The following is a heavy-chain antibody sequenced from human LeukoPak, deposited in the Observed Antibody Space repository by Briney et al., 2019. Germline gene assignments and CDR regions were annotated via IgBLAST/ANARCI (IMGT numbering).Heavy chain of an antibody. CDR2: ISGSGGNV. CDR1: GCTVSSNY. J-gene: IGHJ4*02. CDR3: AKAFWDGSGSYYSDFDY. Sequence: PGGSLRLFCAASGCTVSSNYMSWVRQAPGRGLEWVSSISGSGGNVYYAGSVRGRFTISRDNSKNTVYLQMNSLRAEDTATYYCAKAFWDGSGSYYSDFDYWGQGTLVTVSS. V-gene: IGHV3-23*01. D-gene: IGHD3-10*01.